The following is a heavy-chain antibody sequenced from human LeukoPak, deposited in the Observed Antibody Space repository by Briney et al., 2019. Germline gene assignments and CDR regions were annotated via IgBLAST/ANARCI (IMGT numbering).Heavy chain of an antibody. CDR2: IIPIFGTA. D-gene: IGHD1-1*01. V-gene: IGHV1-69*01. J-gene: IGHJ3*02. Sequence: ASVKVSCKASGGTFSSYAISWVRQAPGQGLEWMGGIIPIFGTANYAQKLQGRVTITADESTSTAYMELSSLRSEDTAVYYCARVRGQLERRRAFDIWGQGTMVTVSS. CDR1: GGTFSSYA. CDR3: ARVRGQLERRRAFDI.